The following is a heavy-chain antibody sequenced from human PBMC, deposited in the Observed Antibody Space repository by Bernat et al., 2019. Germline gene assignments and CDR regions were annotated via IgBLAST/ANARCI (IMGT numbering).Heavy chain of an antibody. V-gene: IGHV3-30*03. Sequence: VQLVESGGGLVQPGGSLRLSCAASGFTFSSYSMNWVRQAPGKGLEWVAVISYDGSNKYYAASVTGRFTISRDNSKSTLYLQMNSLRAEDTAVYYCAIGQSFYSGGYVNAFDIWGQGTMVTVSS. CDR2: ISYDGSNK. J-gene: IGHJ3*02. CDR3: AIGQSFYSGGYVNAFDI. D-gene: IGHD1-26*01. CDR1: GFTFSSYS.